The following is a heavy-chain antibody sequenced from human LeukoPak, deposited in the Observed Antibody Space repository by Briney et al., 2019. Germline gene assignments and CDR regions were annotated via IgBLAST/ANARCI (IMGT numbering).Heavy chain of an antibody. CDR2: IYYSGST. CDR1: GGSISSYY. V-gene: IGHV4-59*01. D-gene: IGHD3-10*01. J-gene: IGHJ4*02. Sequence: PSETLSLTCTVSGGSISSYYWSWIRQPPGKGLEWIEYIYYSGSTNYNPSLKSRVTISVDTSKNQFSLKLSSVTAADTAVYYCARGGRRPFGPCDYWGQGTLVTVSS. CDR3: ARGGRRPFGPCDY.